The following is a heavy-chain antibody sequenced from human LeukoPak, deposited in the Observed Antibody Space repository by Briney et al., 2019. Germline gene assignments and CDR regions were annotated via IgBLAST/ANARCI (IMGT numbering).Heavy chain of an antibody. CDR2: IYYSGNT. D-gene: IGHD3-9*01. Sequence: PSETLSLTCTVSGGSISSSSYYWGWIRQPPGKGLEWIGSIYYSGNTYYSPSLKSRVTISVDTSKNQFSLKLSSVTAADTAVYYCVRRRAAGYDYWYFDLWGRGTLVTVSS. J-gene: IGHJ2*01. CDR1: GGSISSSSYY. CDR3: VRRRAAGYDYWYFDL. V-gene: IGHV4-39*01.